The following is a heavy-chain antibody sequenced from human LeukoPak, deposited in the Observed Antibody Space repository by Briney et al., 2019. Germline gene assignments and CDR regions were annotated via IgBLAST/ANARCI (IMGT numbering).Heavy chain of an antibody. CDR3: ARDHSSGWAFNWFDP. CDR2: IYYSGST. J-gene: IGHJ5*02. D-gene: IGHD6-19*01. Sequence: PSETLSLTCTVSGGSISSSSYYWGWIRQPPGKRLEWIGSIYYSGSTYYNPSLKSRVTISVDTSKNQFSLKLSSVTAADTVVYYCARDHSSGWAFNWFDPWGQGTLVTVSS. CDR1: GGSISSSSYY. V-gene: IGHV4-39*07.